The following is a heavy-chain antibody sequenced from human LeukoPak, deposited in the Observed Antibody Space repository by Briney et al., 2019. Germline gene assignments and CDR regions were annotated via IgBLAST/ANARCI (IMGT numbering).Heavy chain of an antibody. J-gene: IGHJ4*02. Sequence: SETLSLTCTVSGGSISSSSYYWGWIRQPPGKGLEWIGSIYHSGSTYYNPSLKSRVTISVDTSKNQFSLKLSSVTAADTAVYYCARQLLPDYWGQGTLVTVSS. D-gene: IGHD1-26*01. CDR1: GGSISSSSYY. V-gene: IGHV4-39*01. CDR3: ARQLLPDY. CDR2: IYHSGST.